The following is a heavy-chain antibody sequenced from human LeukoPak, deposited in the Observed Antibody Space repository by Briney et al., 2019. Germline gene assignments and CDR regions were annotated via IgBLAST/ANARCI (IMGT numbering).Heavy chain of an antibody. CDR1: GFTFSSYS. J-gene: IGHJ3*02. D-gene: IGHD2-8*01. CDR3: ARFHTYCTNGVCYTGAFDI. Sequence: PGGSLRLSCAASGFTFSSYSMNWVRQAPGKGLEWVPSISSSSSYIYYADSVKGRFTISRDNAKNSLYLQMNSLRAEDTAVYYCARFHTYCTNGVCYTGAFDIWGQGTMVTVSS. CDR2: ISSSSSYI. V-gene: IGHV3-21*01.